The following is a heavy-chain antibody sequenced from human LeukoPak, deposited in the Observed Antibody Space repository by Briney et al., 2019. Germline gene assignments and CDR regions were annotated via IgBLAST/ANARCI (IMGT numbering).Heavy chain of an antibody. CDR3: AKTRPPGYCSSTSCYVLDY. V-gene: IGHV3-23*01. J-gene: IGHJ4*02. D-gene: IGHD2-2*03. CDR2: ISGSGGST. CDR1: GFTFSSYG. Sequence: HAGGTLRLSCVASGFTFSSYGMSWVRQAPGKGLEWVSAISGSGGSTYYADSVKGRFTISRDNSKNTLYLQMNSLRAEDTAVYYCAKTRPPGYCSSTSCYVLDYWGQGTLVTVSS.